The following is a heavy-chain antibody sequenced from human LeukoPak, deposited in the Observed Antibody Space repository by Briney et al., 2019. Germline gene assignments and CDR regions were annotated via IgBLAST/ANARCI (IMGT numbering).Heavy chain of an antibody. Sequence: PGGSLRLSCAASGFTVSGHPMSWVRQAPGKGLEWVSVIYRGGNTYYADSVKGRFTISTDNSKNTLYLQMNSLRAEDTAVYYCARAARPTSDTSGSSWYYFDCCGQRILVTVSS. CDR2: IYRGGNT. J-gene: IGHJ4*02. V-gene: IGHV3-53*01. D-gene: IGHD3-22*01. CDR1: GFTVSGHP. CDR3: ARAARPTSDTSGSSWYYFDC.